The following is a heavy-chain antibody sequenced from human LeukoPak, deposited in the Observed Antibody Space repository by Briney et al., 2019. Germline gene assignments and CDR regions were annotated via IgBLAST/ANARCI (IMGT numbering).Heavy chain of an antibody. V-gene: IGHV5-51*01. CDR1: GYSFTSYW. Sequence: GESLKISCQGSGYSFTSYWIGWVRQMPGKGLEWMGIIYPGDSDTRYSPSFQGQVTISADKSISTANLQWSSLKASDTAMYYCARLAVRSTPTIGVGDYWGQGTLVTVSS. CDR3: ARLAVRSTPTIGVGDY. J-gene: IGHJ4*02. D-gene: IGHD2-2*01. CDR2: IYPGDSDT.